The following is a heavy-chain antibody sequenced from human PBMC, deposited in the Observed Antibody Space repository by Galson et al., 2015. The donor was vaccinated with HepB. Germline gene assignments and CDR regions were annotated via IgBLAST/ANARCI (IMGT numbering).Heavy chain of an antibody. CDR1: GFTFSSYA. CDR3: ARDADIVGATGWFDP. Sequence: SLRLSCAASGFTFSSYAMHWVRQAPGKGLEWVAVISYDGSNKYYADSVKGRFTISRDNSKNTLYLQMNSLRAEDTAVYYCARDADIVGATGWFDPWGQGTLVTVSS. D-gene: IGHD1-26*01. CDR2: ISYDGSNK. V-gene: IGHV3-30*04. J-gene: IGHJ5*02.